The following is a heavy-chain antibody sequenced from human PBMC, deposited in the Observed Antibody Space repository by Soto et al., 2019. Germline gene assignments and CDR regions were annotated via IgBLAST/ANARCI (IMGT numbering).Heavy chain of an antibody. D-gene: IGHD6-13*01. V-gene: IGHV3-33*01. Sequence: PGGSLRLSCAAFGFTFSSYGMHWVRQAPGKGLEWVAVIWYDGSNKYYADSVKGRFTISRDNSKNTLYLQMNSLRAEDTAVYYCARGRIIAAAGPSDYWGQGTLVTVPS. CDR1: GFTFSSYG. CDR2: IWYDGSNK. J-gene: IGHJ4*02. CDR3: ARGRIIAAAGPSDY.